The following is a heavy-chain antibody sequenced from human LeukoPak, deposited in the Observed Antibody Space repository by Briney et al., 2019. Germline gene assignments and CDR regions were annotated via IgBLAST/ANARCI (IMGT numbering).Heavy chain of an antibody. Sequence: GGSLRLSCAASGFTFSSYAMSWVRQAPGKGLEWGSGILDSGYSTYYANSVKGRFTISRDNSTNTLDLQMNSLRAEPTAVYSCAKLGGAQLHNYYVGVWGKGTTVAVSS. CDR1: GFTFSSYA. CDR2: ILDSGYST. V-gene: IGHV3-23*01. D-gene: IGHD3-16*01. CDR3: AKLGGAQLHNYYVGV. J-gene: IGHJ6*03.